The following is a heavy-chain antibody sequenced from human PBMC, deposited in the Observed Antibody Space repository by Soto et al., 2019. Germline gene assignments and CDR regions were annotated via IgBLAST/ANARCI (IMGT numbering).Heavy chain of an antibody. J-gene: IGHJ6*02. V-gene: IGHV4-59*01. CDR3: ARGDLGFNGMDV. CDR2: IYYSGST. Sequence: QVQLQESGPGLVKPSETLSLTCTVSGGSISSYYWSWIRQPPGKGLEWIGYIYYSGSTNYNPSLKSRVTISVDTSKNQFSLKLSSVTAADTAVYYCARGDLGFNGMDVWGQGTTVTVSS. D-gene: IGHD1-26*01. CDR1: GGSISSYY.